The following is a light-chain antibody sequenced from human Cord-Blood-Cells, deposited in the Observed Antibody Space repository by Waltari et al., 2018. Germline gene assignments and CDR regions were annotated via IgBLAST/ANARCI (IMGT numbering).Light chain of an antibody. CDR1: QSVSSN. V-gene: IGKV3-15*01. J-gene: IGKJ2*01. CDR2: GAS. Sequence: EIVMTQSPATLSVSPGERATLSCRASQSVSSNLAWYQQKPCQAPRLLIYGASTRATGIPARFSGSGSGTEFTLTISSLQSEDVAVYYCQQYNNWPPVTFGQGTKLEIK. CDR3: QQYNNWPPVT.